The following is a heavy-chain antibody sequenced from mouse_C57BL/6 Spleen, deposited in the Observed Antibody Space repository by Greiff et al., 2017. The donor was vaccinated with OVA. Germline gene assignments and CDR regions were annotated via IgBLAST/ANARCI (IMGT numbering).Heavy chain of an antibody. CDR3: VRQGDYGSSPFAY. Sequence: EVQGVESGGGLVQPKGSLKLSCAASGFSFNTYAMNWVRQAPGKGLEWVARIRSKSNNYATYYADSVKDRFTISRDDSESMLYLQMNNLKTEDTAMYYCVRQGDYGSSPFAYWGQGTLVTVSA. J-gene: IGHJ3*01. CDR2: IRSKSNNYAT. D-gene: IGHD1-1*01. V-gene: IGHV10-1*01. CDR1: GFSFNTYA.